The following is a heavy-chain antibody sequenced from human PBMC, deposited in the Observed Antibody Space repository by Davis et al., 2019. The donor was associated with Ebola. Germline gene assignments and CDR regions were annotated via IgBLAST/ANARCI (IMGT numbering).Heavy chain of an antibody. J-gene: IGHJ3*01. CDR1: GFTFSSYA. V-gene: IGHV3-21*01. CDR3: ARGLQTRWRVGWGMDV. CDR2: ISISSAFI. Sequence: GESLKISCAASGFTFSSYAMTWVRQAPGKGLEWVSSISISSAFIYYADSVKGRFTISRDNAKNSLYLQMSSLRAEDTAVYYCARGLQTRWRVGWGMDVWGQGTMVTVSS. D-gene: IGHD2-8*01.